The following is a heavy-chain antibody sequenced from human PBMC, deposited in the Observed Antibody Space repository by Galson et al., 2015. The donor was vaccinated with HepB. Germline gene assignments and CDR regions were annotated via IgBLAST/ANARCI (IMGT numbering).Heavy chain of an antibody. CDR3: ARARRIYCSKTSCPGGAFDI. Sequence: QSGAEVKKPGESLKISCKGSGYVFTTNWIGWVRQMPGKGLEWMGVIYPGDSDTRYSPSFQGQVTISADKSISTAYLQWSSLRASDTAMYYCARARRIYCSKTSCPGGAFDIWGQGTLVTVSS. CDR2: IYPGDSDT. J-gene: IGHJ3*02. CDR1: GYVFTTNW. D-gene: IGHD2-2*01. V-gene: IGHV5-51*03.